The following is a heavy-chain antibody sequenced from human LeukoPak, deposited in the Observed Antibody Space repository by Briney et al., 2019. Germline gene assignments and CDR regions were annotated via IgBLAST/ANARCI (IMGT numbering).Heavy chain of an antibody. CDR1: GFTLSSYE. D-gene: IGHD5-18*01. V-gene: IGHV3-48*03. J-gene: IGHJ4*02. CDR3: ARESGYSYGCFDY. CDR2: ISSSGSTT. Sequence: GGSLRLSCAASGFTLSSYEMNWVRQAPGKGREWVSYISSSGSTTYYADSVKGRFTISRDNAKNSLYLQMNSLRAEDTAVYYCARESGYSYGCFDYWGQGTLVTVSS.